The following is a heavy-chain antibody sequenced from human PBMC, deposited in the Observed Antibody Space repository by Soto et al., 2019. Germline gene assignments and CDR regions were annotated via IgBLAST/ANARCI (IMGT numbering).Heavy chain of an antibody. D-gene: IGHD1-7*01. CDR2: VSSNDTS. CDR3: ARERIVTVPAGRGTLYNYFGVDV. V-gene: IGHV4-30-4*08. J-gene: IGHJ6*02. Sequence: TWCLSRTVSGGSLSASDTYWRWIRLVAGKGREWSGYVSSNDTSSYHPSLESRLTISLDRSKNRFSLKLTSMTAADAAVYFCARERIVTVPAGRGTLYNYFGVDVWVQGTTV. CDR1: GGSLSASDTY.